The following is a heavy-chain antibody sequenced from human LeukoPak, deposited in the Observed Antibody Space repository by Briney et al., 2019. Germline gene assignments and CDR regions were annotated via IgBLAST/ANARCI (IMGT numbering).Heavy chain of an antibody. D-gene: IGHD3-22*01. J-gene: IGHJ3*02. CDR2: ISDNGVGT. CDR3: AREGHSSGYCGAFDI. CDR1: GITFSTSV. Sequence: GGSLRLSCEVSGITFSTSVMHWVRQGPGKGLEYVSGISDNGVGTYYASSVKGRFTISRDNSKNTLYLQMDSLKGEDMAMYYCAREGHSSGYCGAFDIWGPGTMVTVSP. V-gene: IGHV3-64*01.